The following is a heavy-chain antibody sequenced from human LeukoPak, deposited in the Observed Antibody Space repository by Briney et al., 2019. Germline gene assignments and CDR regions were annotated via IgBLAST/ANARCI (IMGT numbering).Heavy chain of an antibody. J-gene: IGHJ4*02. CDR3: ARGMVLRYFDWLPVYYFDY. D-gene: IGHD3-9*01. CDR1: GLTFSSYW. Sequence: GGSLRLSRAASGLTFSSYWMSWVRQAPGKGLEWVANIKQDGSEKYYVDSVKGRFTISRDNAKNSLYLQMNSLRAEDTAVYYCARGMVLRYFDWLPVYYFDYWGQGTLVTVSS. CDR2: IKQDGSEK. V-gene: IGHV3-7*01.